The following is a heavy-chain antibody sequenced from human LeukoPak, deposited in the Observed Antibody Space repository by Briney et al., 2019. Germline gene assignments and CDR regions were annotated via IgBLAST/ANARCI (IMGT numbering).Heavy chain of an antibody. V-gene: IGHV3-48*01. D-gene: IGHD6-13*01. CDR3: AKGRSGIAAAGLNY. Sequence: GGSLRLSCAASGVTFSSYSMNWVRQAPGKGLEWVSCISSSSSTTYYADSVKGRFTTSRDNSKNTLYLQMNSLRAEDTAVYYCAKGRSGIAAAGLNYWGQGTLVTVSS. CDR1: GVTFSSYS. CDR2: ISSSSSTT. J-gene: IGHJ4*02.